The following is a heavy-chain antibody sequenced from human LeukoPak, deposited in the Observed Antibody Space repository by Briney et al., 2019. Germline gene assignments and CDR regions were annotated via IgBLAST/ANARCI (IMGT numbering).Heavy chain of an antibody. D-gene: IGHD3-3*01. CDR3: ARGRAHYDFWSGYSSNYYYYMDV. V-gene: IGHV4-34*01. CDR2: INDSRST. Sequence: SETLSLTCAVYGGSLSGYYWSWIRQSPGKGLEWIGEINDSRSTNYNPSLKSRVTISVDTSKNQFSLKLSSVTAADTAVYYCARGRAHYDFWSGYSSNYYYYMDVWGKGTTVTVSS. J-gene: IGHJ6*03. CDR1: GGSLSGYY.